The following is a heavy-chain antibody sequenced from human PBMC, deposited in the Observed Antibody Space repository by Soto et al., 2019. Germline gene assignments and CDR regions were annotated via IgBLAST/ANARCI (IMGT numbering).Heavy chain of an antibody. CDR2: ISSSDSI. V-gene: IGHV3-48*03. J-gene: IGHJ4*02. CDR3: ARSSGSYRPFDF. D-gene: IGHD3-22*01. CDR1: GFSFSSYE. Sequence: PGGSLRLSCAASGFSFSSYEMNWVRQAPGKGLEWISHISSSDSIYYADSVKGRFTISRANAKSSLFLQMNSLRAEDTAVYYCARSSGSYRPFDFWGQGTLVTVSS.